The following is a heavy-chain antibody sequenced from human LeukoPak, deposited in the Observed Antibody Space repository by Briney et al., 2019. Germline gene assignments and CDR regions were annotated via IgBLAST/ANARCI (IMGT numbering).Heavy chain of an antibody. V-gene: IGHV1-18*01. Sequence: GASVKVSCKASGYTFTSYGISWVRQAPGQGLEWMGWISAYNGNTNYAQKLQGRVTMTTDTSTSTAYMELRSLRSDDTAVYYCARVNGDYLGYYYYGIDVWGQGTTVTVSS. CDR3: ARVNGDYLGYYYYGIDV. CDR1: GYTFTSYG. D-gene: IGHD4-17*01. J-gene: IGHJ6*02. CDR2: ISAYNGNT.